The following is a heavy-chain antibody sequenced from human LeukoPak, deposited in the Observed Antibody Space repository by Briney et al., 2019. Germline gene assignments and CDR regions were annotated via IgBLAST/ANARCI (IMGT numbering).Heavy chain of an antibody. J-gene: IGHJ4*02. CDR3: ARVVGLQDIVVVPAAVLFDY. D-gene: IGHD2-2*01. CDR2: INPLSGGT. Sequence: GASVKVSCKASGYTFSDYYMHWVRQAPGQGLEWMGWINPLSGGTSYAQKFQGRVTMTRDTSMSTVYMELSRLISGDTAVYYCARVVGLQDIVVVPAAVLFDYWGQGTLVTVSS. CDR1: GYTFSDYY. V-gene: IGHV1-2*02.